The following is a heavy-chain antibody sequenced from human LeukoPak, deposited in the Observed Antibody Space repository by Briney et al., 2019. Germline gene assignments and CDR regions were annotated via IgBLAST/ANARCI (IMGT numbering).Heavy chain of an antibody. D-gene: IGHD3-16*01. V-gene: IGHV4-39*01. CDR1: GGSIRSRDYY. CDR2: IYYRGRT. J-gene: IGHJ3*02. CDR3: ARRETGEAFDI. Sequence: AETLSLTCTVSGGSIRSRDYYWGWIRQPPVKRLEWIGNIYYRGRTYYNPSLKSRVTLSVDTSKNQFSLRLSSVTAADTAVYYCARRETGEAFDIWGQGTMVTVSS.